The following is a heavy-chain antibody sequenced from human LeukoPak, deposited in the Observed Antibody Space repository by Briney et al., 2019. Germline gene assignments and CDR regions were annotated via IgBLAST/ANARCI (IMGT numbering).Heavy chain of an antibody. V-gene: IGHV1-69*05. CDR1: GGTFSSYA. Sequence: GASVKVSCKASGGTFSSYAISWVRQAPGQGLEWMGRIIPIFGTANYAQKFQGRVTITTDESTSTAYMELNSLRSEDTAVYYCARDSTIPITMVRGVINWFDYWGQGTLVTVSS. D-gene: IGHD3-10*01. CDR2: IIPIFGTA. J-gene: IGHJ4*02. CDR3: ARDSTIPITMVRGVINWFDY.